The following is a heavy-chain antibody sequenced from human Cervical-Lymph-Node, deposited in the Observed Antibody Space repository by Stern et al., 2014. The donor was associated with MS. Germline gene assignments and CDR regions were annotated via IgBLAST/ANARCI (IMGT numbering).Heavy chain of an antibody. J-gene: IGHJ6*02. CDR1: GFTFSSYA. CDR3: ARNPTDLYYYYGMDV. D-gene: IGHD4-17*01. V-gene: IGHV3-30*04. CDR2: ISYDGSNK. Sequence: QVQLVQSGGGVVQPGRSLRLSCAASGFTFSSYAMHWVRQAPGKGLGWVAVISYDGSNKYYADSVKGRFTISRDNSKNTLYLQMNSLRAEDTAVYYCARNPTDLYYYYGMDVWGQGTTVTVSS.